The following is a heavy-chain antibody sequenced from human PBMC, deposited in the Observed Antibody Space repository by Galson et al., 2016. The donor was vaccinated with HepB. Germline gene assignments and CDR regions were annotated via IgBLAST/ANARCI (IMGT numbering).Heavy chain of an antibody. V-gene: IGHV4-31*03. D-gene: IGHD3-10*01. CDR3: ARVSMVQGAPGFFDS. J-gene: IGHJ4*02. CDR1: GGSISSGVHY. Sequence: TLSLTCTVSGGSISSGVHYWSWIRQHPGKGLEWIGYIYYSGSTHYNPSLMSRLIISVDTSKRQFSLNLSSVTAADTAVYYCARVSMVQGAPGFFDSWGQGTLVTASS. CDR2: IYYSGST.